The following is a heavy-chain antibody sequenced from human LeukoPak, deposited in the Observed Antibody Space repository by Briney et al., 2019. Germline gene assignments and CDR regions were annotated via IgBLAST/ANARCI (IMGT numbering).Heavy chain of an antibody. CDR3: AKDSLVSVYYYDSSGYYH. V-gene: IGHV3-23*01. D-gene: IGHD3-22*01. CDR1: GFTFSSYA. J-gene: IGHJ5*02. Sequence: GGSLRLSCAAAGFTFSSYAMSWVRQAPGKGLEWVSAISGSGGRTYYADSVKGRFTISRDNSKNTPYLQMNSLRAEDTAVYYCAKDSLVSVYYYDSSGYYHWGQGTLVTVSS. CDR2: ISGSGGRT.